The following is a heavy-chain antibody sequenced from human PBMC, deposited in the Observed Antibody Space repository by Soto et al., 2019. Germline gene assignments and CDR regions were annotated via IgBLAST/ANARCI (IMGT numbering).Heavy chain of an antibody. D-gene: IGHD2-15*01. V-gene: IGHV4-39*01. CDR3: ARSDCSGGSCPFDY. CDR2: IYYSGST. J-gene: IGHJ4*02. Sequence: QLQLQESGPGLVKPSETLSLTCTVSGGSISSSSYYWGWIRQPPGKGLEWIGSIYYSGSTYYNPSLQSRVTISVDTSKNQFSLKLSSVTAADTAVYYCARSDCSGGSCPFDYWGQGTLVTVSS. CDR1: GGSISSSSYY.